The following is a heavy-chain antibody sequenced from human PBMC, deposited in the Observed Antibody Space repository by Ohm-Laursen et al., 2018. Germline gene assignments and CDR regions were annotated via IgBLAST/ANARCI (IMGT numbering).Heavy chain of an antibody. CDR2: IYSGGST. CDR3: FSGPSWEI. J-gene: IGHJ3*02. V-gene: IGHV3-53*03. Sequence: SLRLSCSASGFAVSRNYMSWVRQAPGKGLEWVSVIYSGGSTYYADSVKGRFTISRDNAKNSLYLQMNSLRAEDTAVYYCFSGPSWEIWGQGTVVTVSS. D-gene: IGHD1-26*01. CDR1: GFAVSRNY.